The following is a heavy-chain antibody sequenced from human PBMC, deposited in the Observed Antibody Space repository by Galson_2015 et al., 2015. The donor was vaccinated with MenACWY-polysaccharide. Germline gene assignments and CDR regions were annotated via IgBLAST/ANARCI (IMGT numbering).Heavy chain of an antibody. Sequence: LSLTCTVSGGSISSSNYYWGWIRPSPEQGLEWIGTISYSGSTYYNPSLKSRVTISADTSKNQFSLKLSSVTAADTAVYYCASRLAQVGIAGYGYGMDVWGQGTTVTVSS. D-gene: IGHD2-15*01. V-gene: IGHV4-39*01. J-gene: IGHJ6*02. CDR3: ASRLAQVGIAGYGYGMDV. CDR1: GGSISSSNYY. CDR2: ISYSGST.